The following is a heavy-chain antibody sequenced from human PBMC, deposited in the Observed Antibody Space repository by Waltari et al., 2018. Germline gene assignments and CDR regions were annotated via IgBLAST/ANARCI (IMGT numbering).Heavy chain of an antibody. CDR3: ARDPSAYGDYDFDI. V-gene: IGHV3-53*02. CDR2: IYSGGST. Sequence: EVQLVETGGGLIQPGGSLRLSCAASGFTVSSNYMSGVRQAPGKGLEWVSVIYSGGSTYYADSVKGRFTISRDNSKNTLYLQMNSLRAEDTAVYYCARDPSAYGDYDFDIWGQGTMVTVSS. J-gene: IGHJ3*02. CDR1: GFTVSSNY. D-gene: IGHD4-17*01.